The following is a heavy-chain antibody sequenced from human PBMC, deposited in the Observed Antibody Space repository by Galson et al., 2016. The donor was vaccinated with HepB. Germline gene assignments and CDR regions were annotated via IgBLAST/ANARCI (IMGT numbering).Heavy chain of an antibody. CDR1: GFTFSSYW. CDR3: AREVVPAANGYYYYCGMDV. D-gene: IGHD2-2*01. J-gene: IGHJ6*02. CDR2: IDTDGSST. V-gene: IGHV3-74*01. Sequence: SLRLSCAASGFTFSSYWMHWVRQVPGKGLVWVSRIDTDGSSTTYADSVKGRFTISRDNSKNTLYLQMNSLRAEDTAVYYCAREVVPAANGYYYYCGMDVWGQGTTVTVSS.